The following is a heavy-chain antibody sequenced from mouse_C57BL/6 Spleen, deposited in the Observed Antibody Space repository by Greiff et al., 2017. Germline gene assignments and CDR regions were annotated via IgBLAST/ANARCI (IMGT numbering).Heavy chain of an antibody. D-gene: IGHD2-5*01. J-gene: IGHJ4*01. V-gene: IGHV1-50*01. CDR3: ARLSNYGMDY. CDR2: IDPSDSNT. Sequence: QVQLQQPGAELVKPGASVKLSCKASGYTFTSYWMQWVKQRPGQGLEWIGEIDPSDSNTNYNQKFKGKATLTVDTSSSTVYMQLRSLTSEDSAVYYCARLSNYGMDYWGQGTSVTVSS. CDR1: GYTFTSYW.